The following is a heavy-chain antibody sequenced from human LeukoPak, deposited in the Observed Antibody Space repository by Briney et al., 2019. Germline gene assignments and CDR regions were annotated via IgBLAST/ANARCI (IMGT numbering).Heavy chain of an antibody. CDR1: GGTFSSYA. D-gene: IGHD2-8*01. V-gene: IGHV1-69*05. CDR2: IIPIFGTA. CDR3: ASPYCTNGVCYPKGPFDY. Sequence: ASVKVSCKASGGTFSSYAISWVRQAPGQGLEWMGGIIPIFGTANYAQKFQGRVTITTDESTSTAYMELSSLRSEDTAVYYCASPYCTNGVCYPKGPFDYWGQGTLVTVSS. J-gene: IGHJ4*02.